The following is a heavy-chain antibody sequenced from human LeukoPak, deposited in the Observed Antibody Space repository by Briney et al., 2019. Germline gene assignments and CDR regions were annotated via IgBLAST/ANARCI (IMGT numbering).Heavy chain of an antibody. CDR2: ISYTGST. CDR3: ARGGGSYSPAYYFDY. V-gene: IGHV4-39*02. CDR1: GGSITSSVYY. Sequence: SETLSLTCTVSGGSITSSVYYWGWIRQPPGKGLEWIGSISYTGSTYYNPSLRSRVTVSVDTSKNHFSLKLSSVTAADTAVYYCARGGGSYSPAYYFDYWGQGTLVTVSS. D-gene: IGHD1-26*01. J-gene: IGHJ4*02.